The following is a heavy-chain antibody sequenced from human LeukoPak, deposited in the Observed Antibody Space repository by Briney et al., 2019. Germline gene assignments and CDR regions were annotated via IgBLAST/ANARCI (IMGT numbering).Heavy chain of an antibody. CDR3: ARHRDCTNGLCYKIDY. Sequence: GESLKISCKDSGYSFTSYWIGWVRRMPGKGLEWMGIIYPGDSDTRYSPSFQGQVTISADKSITTAYLQWSSLKASDTAMYYCARHRDCTNGLCYKIDYWGQGTLVTVSS. D-gene: IGHD2-8*01. CDR1: GYSFTSYW. V-gene: IGHV5-51*01. J-gene: IGHJ4*02. CDR2: IYPGDSDT.